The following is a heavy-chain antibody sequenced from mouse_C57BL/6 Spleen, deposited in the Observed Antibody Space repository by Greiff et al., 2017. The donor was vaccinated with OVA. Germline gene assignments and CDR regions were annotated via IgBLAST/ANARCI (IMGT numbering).Heavy chain of an antibody. CDR3: ARSGYYGSSYFDV. J-gene: IGHJ1*03. CDR2: INPNNGGT. CDR1: GYTFTDYY. V-gene: IGHV1-26*01. Sequence: VQLQQSGPELVKPGASVKISCKASGYTFTDYYMNWVKQSHGKSLEWIGDINPNNGGTSYNQKFKGKATLTVDKSSSTAYMELRSLTSEDSAVYYCARSGYYGSSYFDVWGTGTTVTVSS. D-gene: IGHD1-1*01.